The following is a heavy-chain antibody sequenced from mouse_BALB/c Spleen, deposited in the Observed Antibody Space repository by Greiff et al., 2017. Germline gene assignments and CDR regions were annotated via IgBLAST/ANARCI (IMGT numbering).Heavy chain of an antibody. CDR2: ISSGGGST. CDR3: AREIRTGAMDY. D-gene: IGHD2-4*01. J-gene: IGHJ3*01. CDR1: GFAFSSYD. Sequence: EVQLVESGGGLVKPGGSLKLSCAASGFAFSSYDMSWVRQTPGKRLEWVAYISSGGGSTYYPDTVKGRFTISRDNAKNTLYLQMSSLKSEDTAMYYCAREIRTGAMDYWGQGTLVTVSA. V-gene: IGHV5-12-1*01.